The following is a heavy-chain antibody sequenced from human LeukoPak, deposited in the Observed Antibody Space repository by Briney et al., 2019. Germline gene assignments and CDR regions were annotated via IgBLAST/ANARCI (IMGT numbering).Heavy chain of an antibody. CDR2: MNPNSGNT. CDR3: ARGYEYCSGGSCYKYYYYYYMDV. D-gene: IGHD2-15*01. CDR1: GYTFTSYD. V-gene: IGHV1-8*03. Sequence: ASVKVSCKASGYTFTSYDINWVRQATGQGLEWMGWMNPNSGNTGYAQKFQGRVTITRNTSISTAYMELSSLRSEDTAVYYCARGYEYCSGGSCYKYYYYYYMDVWGKGTTVTVSS. J-gene: IGHJ6*03.